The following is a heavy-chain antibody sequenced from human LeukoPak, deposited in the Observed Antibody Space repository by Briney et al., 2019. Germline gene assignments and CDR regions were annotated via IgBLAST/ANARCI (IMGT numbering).Heavy chain of an antibody. D-gene: IGHD6-19*01. CDR2: ISSDGGST. CDR3: VKDQWYSNGWYIFDY. V-gene: IGHV3-64D*08. Sequence: GGSLRLSCSASGFTFSSYAMHWVRQAPGKGLEYVSTISSDGGSTYYADSVKGRFIISRDNSKKTLYLQISSLRAEDTAAYYCVKDQWYSNGWYIFDYWGQGTLVTVSP. J-gene: IGHJ4*01. CDR1: GFTFSSYA.